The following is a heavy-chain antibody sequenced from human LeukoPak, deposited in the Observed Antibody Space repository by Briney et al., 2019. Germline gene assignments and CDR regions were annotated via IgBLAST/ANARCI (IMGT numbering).Heavy chain of an antibody. V-gene: IGHV1-2*06. CDR2: INSNSGGT. CDR3: ARDWESGGGRPLLNYYYYGMDV. D-gene: IGHD2-15*01. Sequence: ASVKVSCKTSGYTFTDYYIHWVRQAPGQGLEWMGRINSNSGGTDSAQNFQGRVTMTRDTSISTAHMELSRLRSEDTAVYYCARDWESGGGRPLLNYYYYGMDVWGQGTTVTVSS. J-gene: IGHJ6*02. CDR1: GYTFTDYY.